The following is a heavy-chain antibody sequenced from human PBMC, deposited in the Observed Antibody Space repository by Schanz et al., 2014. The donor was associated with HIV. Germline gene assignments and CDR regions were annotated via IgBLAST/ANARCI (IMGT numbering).Heavy chain of an antibody. Sequence: EVQLLASGGGVVKPGGSLRLSCAASGFTLSSYTMTWVRQAPGKGLEWVSSISTSGYIYYADSVKGRFSISRDSAKNALYLQMNSLRGDDTAVYYCARRDTGTLYYYYHYGMDVWGQGTTVTVSS. J-gene: IGHJ6*02. D-gene: IGHD1-1*01. CDR3: ARRDTGTLYYYYHYGMDV. CDR2: ISTSGYI. CDR1: GFTLSSYT. V-gene: IGHV3-21*02.